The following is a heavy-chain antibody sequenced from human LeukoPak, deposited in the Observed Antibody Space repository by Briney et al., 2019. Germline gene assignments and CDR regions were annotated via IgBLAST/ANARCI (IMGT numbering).Heavy chain of an antibody. Sequence: GGSLRLSCSASGFTFSSYAMHWVRQAPGKGLEYVSAISSNGGSTYYADSVKGRFTISRDNSKNTLYLQMSSLRAEDTAVYYCARAGYCSGGSCYPEWTNFDYWGQRTLVTVSS. J-gene: IGHJ4*02. V-gene: IGHV3-64D*09. CDR2: ISSNGGST. D-gene: IGHD2-15*01. CDR1: GFTFSSYA. CDR3: ARAGYCSGGSCYPEWTNFDY.